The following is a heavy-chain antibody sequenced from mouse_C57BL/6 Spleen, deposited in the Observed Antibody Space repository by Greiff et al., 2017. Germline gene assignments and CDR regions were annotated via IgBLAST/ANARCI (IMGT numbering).Heavy chain of an antibody. Sequence: QVQLQQSGAELVKPGASVKISCKASGYAFSSYWMNWVKQRPGKGLEWIGQIYPGDGDINYNGKFKGKATLTADKSSSTAYMELSSLTSEDSAVYFCARSGDYGPYCFDYWGQGTTLTVSS. V-gene: IGHV1-80*01. CDR3: ARSGDYGPYCFDY. D-gene: IGHD1-1*01. J-gene: IGHJ2*01. CDR2: IYPGDGDI. CDR1: GYAFSSYW.